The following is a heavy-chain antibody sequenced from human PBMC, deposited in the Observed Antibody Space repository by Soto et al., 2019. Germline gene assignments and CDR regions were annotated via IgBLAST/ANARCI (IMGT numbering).Heavy chain of an antibody. V-gene: IGHV1-69*12. Sequence: QVQLVQSGAEVKKPGSSVKVSCKASGGTFTDYILSWVRQAPGQGLEWMGGIIPIFGTSNYAQKFQGRVTITADGSTSTAYMELTRLRSGDTAVYYCARVVRGYRCGIYYCYGMDVWGQGTTVTVSS. J-gene: IGHJ6*02. CDR1: GGTFTDYI. D-gene: IGHD5-18*01. CDR2: IIPIFGTS. CDR3: ARVVRGYRCGIYYCYGMDV.